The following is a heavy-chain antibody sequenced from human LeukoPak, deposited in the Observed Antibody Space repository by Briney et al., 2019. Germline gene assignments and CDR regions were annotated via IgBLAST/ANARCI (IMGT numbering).Heavy chain of an antibody. J-gene: IGHJ4*02. CDR1: GYSFTSYW. D-gene: IGHD2-21*02. V-gene: IGHV5-51*01. CDR2: IYPGDSDT. CDR3: ASLAYCGGDCYSPSTFDY. Sequence: GESLKISCKGSGYSFTSYWIGWVRQMPGKGLGWMGIIYPGDSDTRYSPSFQGQVTISADKSISTAYLQWSSLKASDTAMYYYASLAYCGGDCYSPSTFDYWGQGTLVTVSS.